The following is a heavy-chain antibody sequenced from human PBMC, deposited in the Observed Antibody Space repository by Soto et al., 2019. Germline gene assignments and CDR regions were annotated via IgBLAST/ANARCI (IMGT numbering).Heavy chain of an antibody. CDR3: ARVKTASDAFDI. CDR2: IGTAGDT. D-gene: IGHD5-18*01. J-gene: IGHJ3*02. V-gene: IGHV3-13*01. Sequence: VQLVESGGGLVQPGGSLRLSCAASGFTFSSYDMHWVRQATGKGLEWVSAIGTAGDTYYPGSVKGRFTISRENAKNSLYLQMNSLRAEDTAVYYCARVKTASDAFDIWGQGTMVTVSS. CDR1: GFTFSSYD.